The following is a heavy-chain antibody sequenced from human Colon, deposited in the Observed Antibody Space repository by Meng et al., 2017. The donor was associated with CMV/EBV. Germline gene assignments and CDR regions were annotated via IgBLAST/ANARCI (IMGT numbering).Heavy chain of an antibody. D-gene: IGHD6-19*01. J-gene: IGHJ4*02. CDR2: IRSDGSAT. Sequence: QVRLLKSGAGVKEPVASVKVSCTTSGYTFSDYYMHWVRQAPGQGLEWMGWIRSDGSATNYAQKFRGRVTMTRDASVSTAYMELSGLTSDDTAVYFCVRSSGWSLFDYWGPGALVTVSS. V-gene: IGHV1-2*02. CDR1: GYTFSDYY. CDR3: VRSSGWSLFDY.